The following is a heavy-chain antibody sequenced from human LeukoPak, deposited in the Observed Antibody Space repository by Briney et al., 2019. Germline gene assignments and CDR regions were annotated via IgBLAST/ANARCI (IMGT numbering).Heavy chain of an antibody. V-gene: IGHV4-59*01. CDR2: IYYSGT. Sequence: KPSETLSLTCTVSGGSISSYYWSWIRQPPGKGLEWIGYIYYSGTNYNPSLNSRVTISLDTSKNQFSLKVNSVTAAVTAVYYCARGDTGYSSSSYWGQGTLVTVSS. J-gene: IGHJ4*02. D-gene: IGHD6-13*01. CDR3: ARGDTGYSSSSY. CDR1: GGSISSYY.